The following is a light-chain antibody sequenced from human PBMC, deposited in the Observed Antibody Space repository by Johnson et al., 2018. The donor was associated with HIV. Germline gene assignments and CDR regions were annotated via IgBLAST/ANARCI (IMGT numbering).Light chain of an antibody. CDR2: DNN. Sequence: QSVLTQPPSVSAAPGQMVSISCSGSSSNIGNHHVSCFQKLPETAPKLLIYDNNKRPSGIPDRFSGSKSGTSATLGITGLQTGDEADYYCETWDNSLIAYVFGTGTKVTVL. CDR3: ETWDNSLIAYV. V-gene: IGLV1-51*02. CDR1: SSNIGNHH. J-gene: IGLJ1*01.